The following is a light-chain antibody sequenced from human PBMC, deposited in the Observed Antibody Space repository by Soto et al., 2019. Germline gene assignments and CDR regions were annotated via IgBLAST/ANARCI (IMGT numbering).Light chain of an antibody. J-gene: IGLJ1*01. Sequence: QSALTQPASVSGPPGQSITISCTGTSSDVGGYNYVSWYRQHPGKAPKLMIYEVRNRPSGVSNRFSGSKSGNTASLTISGLQAEDEADYYCSSYTRSSTLIFGIGTKLTVL. V-gene: IGLV2-14*01. CDR2: EVR. CDR3: SSYTRSSTLI. CDR1: SSDVGGYNY.